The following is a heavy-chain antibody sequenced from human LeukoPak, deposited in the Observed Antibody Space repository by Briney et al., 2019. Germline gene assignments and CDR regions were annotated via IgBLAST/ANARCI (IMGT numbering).Heavy chain of an antibody. Sequence: GWSLRLSCTASGFSFSSYTMNWVRQAPGKGREWVSSIIGSGGGTNYADSVKGRFTISRDTSKNTLYLQMNSLRAEDTAIYYCAKDLWYSASSCFDYWGQGTLVTVSS. J-gene: IGHJ4*02. CDR3: AKDLWYSASSCFDY. CDR1: GFSFSSYT. V-gene: IGHV3-23*01. D-gene: IGHD6-13*01. CDR2: IIGSGGGT.